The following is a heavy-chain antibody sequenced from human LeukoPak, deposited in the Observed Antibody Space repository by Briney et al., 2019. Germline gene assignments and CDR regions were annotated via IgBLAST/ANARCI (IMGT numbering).Heavy chain of an antibody. J-gene: IGHJ4*02. Sequence: GGSLRLSCAASGFTFSSYAMSWLRQAPGKGLEWVSAISGSGGSTYYADSVKGRFTISRDNSKNTLYLQMNSLRAEDTAVYYCAKDTSVVPAASDYWGQGTLVTVSS. CDR2: ISGSGGST. D-gene: IGHD2-2*01. CDR1: GFTFSSYA. CDR3: AKDTSVVPAASDY. V-gene: IGHV3-23*01.